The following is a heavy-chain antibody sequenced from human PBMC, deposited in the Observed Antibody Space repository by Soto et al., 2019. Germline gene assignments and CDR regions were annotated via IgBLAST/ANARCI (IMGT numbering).Heavy chain of an antibody. J-gene: IGHJ4*01. CDR1: GFTFSSYA. CDR3: AKDRGGSYYSFDY. Sequence: GSLRLSCAASGFTFSSYAMSWVRQAPGKGLEWVSAISDTGENTFYADSVKGRFTISRDNSKNTLFLQMNSLRAEDTAVYYCAKDRGGSYYSFDYWGRGTLVTVSS. CDR2: ISDTGENT. V-gene: IGHV3-23*01. D-gene: IGHD1-26*01.